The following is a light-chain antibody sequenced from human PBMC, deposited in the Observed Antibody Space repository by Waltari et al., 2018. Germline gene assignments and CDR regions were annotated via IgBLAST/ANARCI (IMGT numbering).Light chain of an antibody. CDR2: GAS. J-gene: IGKJ3*01. V-gene: IGKV3-20*01. CDR1: QSVSSSY. CDR3: QQYGSSPRIFT. Sequence: EIVLTQSPGTLSLSLGERATLSCRASQSVSSSYLAWYQQKPGQAPRLLIYGASSRATGIPDRFSGSGSGTDFTLTISRLEPEDFAVYYCQQYGSSPRIFTFGPGTKVDIK.